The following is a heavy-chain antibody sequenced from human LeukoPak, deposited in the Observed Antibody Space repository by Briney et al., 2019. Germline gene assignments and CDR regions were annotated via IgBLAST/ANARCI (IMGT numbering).Heavy chain of an antibody. CDR3: ARDHSGNWFDH. Sequence: GASVTVSFTASGYTFTSYDISWVRQAPGQGREWMGWISTYNGNTNYAQKLQGRVTITTDTITTTAYMELRSLRSDDTAVYYCARDHSGNWFDHWGQGTLVTVSS. J-gene: IGHJ5*02. CDR1: GYTFTSYD. CDR2: ISTYNGNT. D-gene: IGHD1-26*01. V-gene: IGHV1-18*01.